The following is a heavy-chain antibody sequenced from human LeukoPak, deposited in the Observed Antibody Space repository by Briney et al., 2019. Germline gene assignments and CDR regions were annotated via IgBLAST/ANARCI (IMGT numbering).Heavy chain of an antibody. CDR2: LYSGDST. Sequence: GGSLRLSCAAPGFTFSSYSMNWVRQAPGKGLEWVSILYSGDSTYYADSVKGRFIVSRDNSKNTLFLQMNALRVEDTAVYYCARVGDHYHWYLDVWGRGTLVTVSS. CDR3: ARVGDHYHWYLDV. CDR1: GFTFSSYS. D-gene: IGHD3-10*01. V-gene: IGHV3-53*01. J-gene: IGHJ2*01.